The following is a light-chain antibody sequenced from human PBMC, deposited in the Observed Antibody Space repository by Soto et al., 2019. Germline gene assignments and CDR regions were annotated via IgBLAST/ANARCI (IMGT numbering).Light chain of an antibody. CDR3: QEYDGAPLT. J-gene: IGKJ5*01. V-gene: IGKV3-20*01. CDR2: DAS. CDR1: QSIRSER. Sequence: EIVLTQSPDTLSLSRGEIATLSCRASQSIRSERLAWYQQKPGQAPRLVIFDASNRASGMPERFSGSGSGTDFTLTIARLEPEDFAVYYCQEYDGAPLTFGLGTRLEIK.